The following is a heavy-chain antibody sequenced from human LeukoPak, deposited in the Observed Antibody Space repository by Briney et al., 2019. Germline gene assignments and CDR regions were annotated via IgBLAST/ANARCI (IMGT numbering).Heavy chain of an antibody. CDR3: ARLPTGSSLHY. V-gene: IGHV3-74*01. Sequence: GGSLRLSCAASGLTFSSYWMHWVRQAPGKGLEWVSSINSDGSSTRYADSVKGRLTISRDNAKNTLYLQMNSLRAEDTAVYYCARLPTGSSLHYWGQGTLVTVSS. J-gene: IGHJ4*02. CDR2: INSDGSST. D-gene: IGHD6-6*01. CDR1: GLTFSSYW.